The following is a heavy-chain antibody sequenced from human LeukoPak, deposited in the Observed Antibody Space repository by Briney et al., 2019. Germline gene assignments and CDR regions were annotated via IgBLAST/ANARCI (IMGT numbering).Heavy chain of an antibody. V-gene: IGHV1-2*02. CDR2: INPNSGGT. Sequence: ASVKVSCKASGYTFTSYGISWVRQAPGQGLEWMGWINPNSGGTNYAQKFQGRVTMTRDTSISTAYMELSRLRSDDTAVYYCARDRGGAAAALNWFDPWGQGTLVTVSS. CDR1: GYTFTSYG. CDR3: ARDRGGAAAALNWFDP. D-gene: IGHD6-13*01. J-gene: IGHJ5*02.